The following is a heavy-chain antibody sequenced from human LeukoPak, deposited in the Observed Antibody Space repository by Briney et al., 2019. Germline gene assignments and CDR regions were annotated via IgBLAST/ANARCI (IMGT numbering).Heavy chain of an antibody. CDR1: GGTFSSYA. V-gene: IGHV1-18*01. CDR3: AREAATPDY. D-gene: IGHD2-15*01. J-gene: IGHJ4*02. CDR2: ISAYNGNT. Sequence: ASVKVSCKASGGTFSSYAISWVRQAPGQGLEWMGWISAYNGNTNYAQKLQGRVTMTTDTSTSTAYMELRSPRSDDTAVYYCAREAATPDYWGQGTLVTVSS.